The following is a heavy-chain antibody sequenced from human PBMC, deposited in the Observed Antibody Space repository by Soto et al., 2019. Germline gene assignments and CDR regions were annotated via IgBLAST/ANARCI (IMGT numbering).Heavy chain of an antibody. Sequence: EVQLVESGGGLVQPGGSLRLSCAASRFTFSSYWMSWVRQAPGKGLEWVANIKQDGSEKYYVDSVKGRFTISRDNAKNSLYLQLNSLRAEDTAVYYGARGQLYSGYDWGYYMDVWGKGTTVTVSS. CDR3: ARGQLYSGYDWGYYMDV. CDR1: RFTFSSYW. V-gene: IGHV3-7*01. CDR2: IKQDGSEK. D-gene: IGHD5-12*01. J-gene: IGHJ6*03.